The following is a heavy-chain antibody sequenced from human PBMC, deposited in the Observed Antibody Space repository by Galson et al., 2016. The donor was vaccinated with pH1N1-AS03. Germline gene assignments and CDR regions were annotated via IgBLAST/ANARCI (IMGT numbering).Heavy chain of an antibody. CDR2: ISAYSGDT. Sequence: SVKVSCKASGYTFNLYGTSWVRQAPGQGLEWLGWISAYSGDTHCAQNFQGRVSMTTDTSTSTAYLAMRSLGSDDTAVYFCARDRHPTGTLDDWGQGTPVIVSS. CDR1: GYTFNLYG. CDR3: ARDRHPTGTLDD. D-gene: IGHD1-1*01. J-gene: IGHJ4*02. V-gene: IGHV1-18*01.